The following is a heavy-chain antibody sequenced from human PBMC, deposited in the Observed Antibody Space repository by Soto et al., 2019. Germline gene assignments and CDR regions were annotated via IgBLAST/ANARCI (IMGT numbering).Heavy chain of an antibody. CDR2: IYYSGST. CDR1: GGSIGRYY. D-gene: IGHD3-10*01. V-gene: IGHV4-59*01. CDR3: ARVWGGAFDF. J-gene: IGHJ3*01. Sequence: PSETLSLTCTVSGGSIGRYYWGWIRQPPGKGLEWIGYIYYSGSTNYNPSLKSRVTISVDTSKNQFSLKPSSVTAADTAVYYCARVWGGAFDFWGQGTMVTVSS.